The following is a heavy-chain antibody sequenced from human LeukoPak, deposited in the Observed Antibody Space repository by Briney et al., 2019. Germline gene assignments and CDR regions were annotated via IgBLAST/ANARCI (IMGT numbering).Heavy chain of an antibody. V-gene: IGHV3-23*01. J-gene: IGHJ3*02. CDR3: AKSTYYSCPRVYAFDI. D-gene: IGHD2-15*01. CDR1: GFTFSSYA. CDR2: ISGSGGST. Sequence: GGSLRLSCAASGFTFSSYAMSWVRQAPGEGLEWVSAISGSGGSTYYADSVKGRFTISRDNSKNTLYLQMNSLRAEDTAVYYCAKSTYYSCPRVYAFDIWGQGTMVTVSS.